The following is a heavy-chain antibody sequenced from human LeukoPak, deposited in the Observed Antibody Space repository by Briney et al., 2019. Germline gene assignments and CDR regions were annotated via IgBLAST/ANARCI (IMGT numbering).Heavy chain of an antibody. Sequence: PGGSLRLSCAASGFSFSGYSMNWVRQAPGKGLEWVSSISSNGDYIYYADSVKGRFTISRDNAKNSLYLQIHNLRAEDTAMYYCARGRWYGVGDPDYWGQGTLVTVSS. CDR3: ARGRWYGVGDPDY. D-gene: IGHD6-13*01. J-gene: IGHJ4*02. V-gene: IGHV3-21*01. CDR2: ISSNGDYI. CDR1: GFSFSGYS.